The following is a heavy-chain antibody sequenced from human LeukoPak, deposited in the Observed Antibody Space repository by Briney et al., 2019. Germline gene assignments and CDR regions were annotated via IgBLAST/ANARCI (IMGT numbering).Heavy chain of an antibody. Sequence: MTSETLSLTCAVSGGSISSGGYSWSWIRQPPGKGLEWIGYIYHSGSTYYNPSLKSRVTISVDRSKNQFSLKLSSVTAADTAVYYCARGQPYYFDYWGQGTLVTVSS. CDR2: IYHSGST. V-gene: IGHV4-30-2*01. CDR3: ARGQPYYFDY. J-gene: IGHJ4*02. CDR1: GGSISSGGYS.